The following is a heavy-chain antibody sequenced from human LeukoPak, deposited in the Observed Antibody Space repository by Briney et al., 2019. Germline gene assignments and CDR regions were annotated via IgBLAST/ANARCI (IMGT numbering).Heavy chain of an antibody. D-gene: IGHD2-2*01. Sequence: SVKVSCKASGGTSSSYAISWVRQAPGQGLEWMGGIIPIFGTANYAQKFQGRVTITADESTSTAYMELSSLRSEDTAVYYCARDGLVVPATFDPWGQGTLVTVSS. CDR2: IIPIFGTA. V-gene: IGHV1-69*13. CDR1: GGTSSSYA. CDR3: ARDGLVVPATFDP. J-gene: IGHJ5*02.